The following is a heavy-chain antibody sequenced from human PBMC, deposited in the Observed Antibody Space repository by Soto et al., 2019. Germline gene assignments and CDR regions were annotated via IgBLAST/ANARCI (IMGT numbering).Heavy chain of an antibody. D-gene: IGHD1-26*01. J-gene: IGHJ3*02. CDR1: GYSFTSYW. CDR3: AAGRFKGATTRNAFDI. V-gene: IGHV5-51*01. Sequence: PGESLKISCKGSGYSFTSYWIGWVRQMPGKGLEWMGIIYPGDSDTRYSPSFQGQVTISADKSISTAYLQWSSLKASDTAMYYCAAGRFKGATTRNAFDIWGQGTMVTVSS. CDR2: IYPGDSDT.